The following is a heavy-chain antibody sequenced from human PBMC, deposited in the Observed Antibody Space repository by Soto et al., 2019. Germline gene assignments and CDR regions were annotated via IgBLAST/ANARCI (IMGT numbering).Heavy chain of an antibody. D-gene: IGHD2-21*02. V-gene: IGHV1-18*01. CDR3: ARDRGKTIVVVTAHDY. Sequence: QVQLVQSGAEVKKPGASVKVSCKACGYTFTSYGISWVRQAPGQGLEWMGWISAYNGNTNYAQKLQGRVTMTTDTPTSTAYMELRSLRSDDTAVYYCARDRGKTIVVVTAHDYWGQGTLVTVSS. CDR1: GYTFTSYG. CDR2: ISAYNGNT. J-gene: IGHJ4*02.